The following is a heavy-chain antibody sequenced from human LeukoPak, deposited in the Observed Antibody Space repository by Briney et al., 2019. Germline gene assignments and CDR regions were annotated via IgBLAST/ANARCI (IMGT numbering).Heavy chain of an antibody. CDR2: INPSGGST. CDR3: AGGYSGYDCFY. CDR1: GYTFTSYY. J-gene: IGHJ4*02. V-gene: IGHV1-46*01. D-gene: IGHD5-12*01. Sequence: GASVKVSCKASGYTFTSYYMHWVRQAPGQGLEWMGIINPSGGSTSYAQKFQGRVTMTRDMSTSTVYMELSSLRSEDTAVYYCAGGYSGYDCFYWGQGTLVTVSS.